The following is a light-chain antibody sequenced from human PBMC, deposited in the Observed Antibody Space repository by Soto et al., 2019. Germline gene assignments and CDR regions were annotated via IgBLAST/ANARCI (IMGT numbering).Light chain of an antibody. J-gene: IGKJ1*01. CDR2: GAS. CDR3: QQYNNWPPWT. Sequence: EIVMTQSPATLSVSPGERATLSCRASQSVSSNLAWYKQKPGQAPRLLIYGASTRATGIPARFSGSGSGTEFTLTFSSLQFEDFAVYYCQQYNNWPPWTFGQGTKVDIK. V-gene: IGKV3-15*01. CDR1: QSVSSN.